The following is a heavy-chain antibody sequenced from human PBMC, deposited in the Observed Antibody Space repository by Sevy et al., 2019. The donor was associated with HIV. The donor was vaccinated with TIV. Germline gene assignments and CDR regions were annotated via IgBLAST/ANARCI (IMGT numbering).Heavy chain of an antibody. CDR1: GYTFTPYY. Sequence: ATVKVSCKTSGYTFTPYYMHWVRQAPRQGLERMGWINPNSHGTNYAQKIQGRVTMTSDASISTAYMEFSRLRCDDTAVYYCPRDRMIFGSGPPDYWGQGTMVTVSS. J-gene: IGHJ4*02. CDR2: INPNSHGT. CDR3: PRDRMIFGSGPPDY. D-gene: IGHD2-15*01. V-gene: IGHV1-2*02.